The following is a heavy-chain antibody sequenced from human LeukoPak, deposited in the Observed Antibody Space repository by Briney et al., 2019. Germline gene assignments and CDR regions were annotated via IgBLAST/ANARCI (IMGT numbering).Heavy chain of an antibody. CDR2: IYPGDPDT. V-gene: IGHV5-51*01. D-gene: IGHD6-19*01. CDR1: GYSFTSYW. Sequence: GESLKISCKGSGYSFTSYWIGWVRQMPGKGLEWMGIIYPGDPDTRYSPSFQGQVTISADKSISTAYLQWSSLKASDTAMYYCAGAIAVADYAFDIWGQGTMVTVSS. CDR3: AGAIAVADYAFDI. J-gene: IGHJ3*02.